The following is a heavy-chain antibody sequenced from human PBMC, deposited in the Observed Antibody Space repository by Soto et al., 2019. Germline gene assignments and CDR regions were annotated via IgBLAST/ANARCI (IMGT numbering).Heavy chain of an antibody. CDR3: AKDRGDSSGYSIGWFDS. Sequence: GGSLRLSCAASGFTFSSYAMSWFRQAPGKGLEWVSAISGSGGSTYYADFVKGRFTISRDNFKNTLYLQMNSLRAEDTAVYYCAKDRGDSSGYSIGWFDSWGQGTLVTVSS. V-gene: IGHV3-23*01. CDR1: GFTFSSYA. CDR2: ISGSGGST. D-gene: IGHD3-22*01. J-gene: IGHJ5*01.